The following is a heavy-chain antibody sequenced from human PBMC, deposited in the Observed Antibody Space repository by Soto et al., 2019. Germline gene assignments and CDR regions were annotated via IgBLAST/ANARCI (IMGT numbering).Heavy chain of an antibody. CDR1: GYTFTSYG. CDR2: ISAYNGNT. J-gene: IGHJ1*01. V-gene: IGHV1-18*04. Sequence: GSVKVCFKASGYTFTSYGISWVRQAPGQGLEWMGWISAYNGNTNYAQKLQGRVTMTTDTSTSTAYMELRSLRSDHTAVYYCERDLPSQHWGQGTMVTVSS. CDR3: ERDLPSQH.